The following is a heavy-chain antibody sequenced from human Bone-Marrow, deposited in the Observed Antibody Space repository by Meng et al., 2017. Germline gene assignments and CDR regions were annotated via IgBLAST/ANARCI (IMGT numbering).Heavy chain of an antibody. V-gene: IGHV3-7*01. CDR1: GFTFSSYW. Sequence: GESLKISCAASGFTFSSYWMSWVRQAPGKGLEWVANIKQDGSEKYYVDSVKGRFTISRDNAKNSLYLQMNSLRAEDTAVYYCARDRGYYYDSSGYYRDYWGHGTQVTVSS. D-gene: IGHD3-22*01. J-gene: IGHJ4*01. CDR3: ARDRGYYYDSSGYYRDY. CDR2: IKQDGSEK.